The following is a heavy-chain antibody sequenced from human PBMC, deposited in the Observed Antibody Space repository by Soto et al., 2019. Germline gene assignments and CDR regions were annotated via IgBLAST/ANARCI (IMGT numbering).Heavy chain of an antibody. J-gene: IGHJ4*02. CDR2: ISGNGGTT. V-gene: IGHV3-23*01. D-gene: IGHD6-19*01. CDR3: AKDRGGFTSGWEFFDF. CDR1: GCAFSFYS. Sequence: EVVLLESGGGLVQPGGSLRLSCEVSGCAFSFYSLSWVRQAPGKGLWWVASISGNGGTTYYAASGKGRFTFSRDNSKNTVYLQMNSLRGEDTAVYYCAKDRGGFTSGWEFFDFWGQGTLVTVSS.